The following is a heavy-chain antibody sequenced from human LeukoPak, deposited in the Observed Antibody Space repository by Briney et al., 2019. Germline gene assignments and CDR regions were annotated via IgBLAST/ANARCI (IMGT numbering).Heavy chain of an antibody. J-gene: IGHJ4*02. D-gene: IGHD3-22*01. CDR3: ARGFSYYDSSGHARLFDY. CDR1: GGSFSGYY. Sequence: SETLSLTCAVYGGSFSGYYWSWIRQPPRKGLEWIGKINRSGSTNYNPSLKSRVTISVDTSKNQFSLKLSSVTAADTAVYYCARGFSYYDSSGHARLFDYWGQGTLVTVSS. V-gene: IGHV4-34*01. CDR2: INRSGST.